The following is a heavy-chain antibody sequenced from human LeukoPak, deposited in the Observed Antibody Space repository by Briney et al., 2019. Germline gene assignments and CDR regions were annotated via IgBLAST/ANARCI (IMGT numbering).Heavy chain of an antibody. Sequence: SGTLSLTCTVSSGSISGSSYFWGWIRQPPGKGLEWIGSIYYSGSTYYNPSLKSRVTISVDTSKNQFSLKLSSVTAADTAVYYCARDYAVDTAMVTLLGYWGQGTLVTVSS. D-gene: IGHD5-18*01. CDR1: SGSISGSSYF. CDR3: ARDYAVDTAMVTLLGY. V-gene: IGHV4-39*07. CDR2: IYYSGST. J-gene: IGHJ4*02.